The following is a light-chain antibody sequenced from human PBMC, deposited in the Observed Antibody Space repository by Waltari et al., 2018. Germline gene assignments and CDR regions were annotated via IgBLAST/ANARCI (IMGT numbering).Light chain of an antibody. CDR3: LQYDSYPWT. Sequence: CRASQGVSHHLAWYQQKPGKAPKLLIYITSTLQSGVPSRFSGSGSGTDFTLTIDGLQSEDFATYYCLQYDSYPWTFGQGTKVEIK. CDR2: ITS. CDR1: QGVSHH. V-gene: IGKV1-8*01. J-gene: IGKJ1*01.